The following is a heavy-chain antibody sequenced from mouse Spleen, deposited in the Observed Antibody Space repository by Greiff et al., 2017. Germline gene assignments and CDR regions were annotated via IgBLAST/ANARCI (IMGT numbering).Heavy chain of an antibody. CDR2: IYPGDGDT. CDR3: ARCSSSYFDY. J-gene: IGHJ2*01. D-gene: IGHD1-1*01. Sequence: QVQLKESGAELVKPGASVKISCKASGYAFSSYWMNWVKQRPGKGLEWIGQIYPGDGDTNYNGKFKGKATLTADKSSSTAYMQLSSLTSEDSAVYFCARCSSSYFDYWGQGTTLTVSS. V-gene: IGHV1-80*01. CDR1: GYAFSSYW.